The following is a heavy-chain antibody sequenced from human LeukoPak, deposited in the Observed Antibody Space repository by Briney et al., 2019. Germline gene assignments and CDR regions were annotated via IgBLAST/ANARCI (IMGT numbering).Heavy chain of an antibody. J-gene: IGHJ3*02. D-gene: IGHD3-10*01. V-gene: IGHV1-18*01. Sequence: ASVKVSCKASGYTFTSYGISWVRQAPGQGLEWMGWFSAYNGNTNYAQKLQGRVTMTTDTSTSTAYMELRSLRSDDTAVYYCARDPQYYYGSGRNPNAFDIWGQGTMVTVSS. CDR3: ARDPQYYYGSGRNPNAFDI. CDR2: FSAYNGNT. CDR1: GYTFTSYG.